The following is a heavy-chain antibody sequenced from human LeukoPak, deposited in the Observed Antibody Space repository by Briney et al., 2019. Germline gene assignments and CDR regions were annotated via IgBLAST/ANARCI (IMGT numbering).Heavy chain of an antibody. Sequence: GGSLRLSCAASGFTFSTYWMTWVRQAPGKGLEWIANIKPDGSEKYYVDSVKGRFTISRDNAKNSLYLQMNSLRAEDTAVYYCARHLLTGDFWGIDYWGQGTLVTVSS. V-gene: IGHV3-7*01. CDR3: ARHLLTGDFWGIDY. J-gene: IGHJ4*02. CDR2: IKPDGSEK. D-gene: IGHD7-27*01. CDR1: GFTFSTYW.